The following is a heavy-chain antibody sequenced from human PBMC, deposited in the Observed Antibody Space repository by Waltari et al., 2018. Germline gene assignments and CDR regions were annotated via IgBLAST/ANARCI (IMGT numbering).Heavy chain of an antibody. D-gene: IGHD7-27*01. CDR1: GFNFGNYG. J-gene: IGHJ6*02. CDR2: ISFDGSNE. V-gene: IGHV3-30*18. Sequence: QVQLVESGGGVVQPARSLRLSCAASGFNFGNYGMHWVRQAPGKGLECVALISFDGSNEDYSDSVKGRFTISRDNSKNTLFLQMSRLRAEDTAMYYCAKDQWTGDYYYGMDVWGQGTTVTVSS. CDR3: AKDQWTGDYYYGMDV.